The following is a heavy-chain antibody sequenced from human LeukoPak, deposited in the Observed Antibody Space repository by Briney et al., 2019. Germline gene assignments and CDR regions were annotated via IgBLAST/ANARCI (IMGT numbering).Heavy chain of an antibody. CDR2: INHSGST. Sequence: SETLSLTCTVSGGSISSYYWSWIRQPPGKGLEWIGEINHSGSTNYNPSLKSRVTISVDTSKNQFSLKLSSVTAADTAVYYCARGSAGVHANWFDPWGQGTLVTVSS. CDR3: ARGSAGVHANWFDP. V-gene: IGHV4-34*01. J-gene: IGHJ5*02. D-gene: IGHD2-8*01. CDR1: GGSISSYY.